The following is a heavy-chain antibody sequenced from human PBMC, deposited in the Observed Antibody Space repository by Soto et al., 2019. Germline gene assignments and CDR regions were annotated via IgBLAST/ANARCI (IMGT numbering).Heavy chain of an antibody. D-gene: IGHD3-3*01. V-gene: IGHV3-48*01. CDR2: ISSSSSTI. CDR1: GFTFSSYS. J-gene: IGHJ4*02. CDR3: AREQPITIVGSFDY. Sequence: EVQLVESGGGLVQPGGSLRLSCAASGFTFSSYSMNWVRQAPGKGLEWVSYISSSSSTIYYADSVKGRFTISRDNAKNSLYQQMNSRRAEDTAVYYCAREQPITIVGSFDYWGQGTLVTVSS.